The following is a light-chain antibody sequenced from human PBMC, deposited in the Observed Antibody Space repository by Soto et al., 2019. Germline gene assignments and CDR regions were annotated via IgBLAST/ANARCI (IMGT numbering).Light chain of an antibody. J-gene: IGKJ5*01. V-gene: IGKV3-20*01. CDR3: QQYGSF. CDR1: QSVSSSY. CDR2: GAS. Sequence: EIVLTQSPGTLSLSPGERATLSCRASQSVSSSYLAWYQQKTGQAPRLLIYGASSRATGIPGRFSGSGSGTDFTFTISRLEPEDFAVYYCQQYGSFFGQGTRLEIK.